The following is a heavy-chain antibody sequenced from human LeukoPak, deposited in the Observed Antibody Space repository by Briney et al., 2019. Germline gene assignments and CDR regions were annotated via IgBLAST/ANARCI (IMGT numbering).Heavy chain of an antibody. CDR1: VYTFTIYD. CDR2: MNPNSGNT. D-gene: IGHD6-19*01. J-gene: IGHJ6*03. Sequence: ASVNVSCKASVYTFTIYDINWVRQATGQGLEWMGWMNPNSGNTGYAQRFQGRVTMTRNTSISTAYMELSSLRSEDTAVYYCARVRGVAGTYYYYYMDVWGKGTTVTVSS. CDR3: ARVRGVAGTYYYYYMDV. V-gene: IGHV1-8*01.